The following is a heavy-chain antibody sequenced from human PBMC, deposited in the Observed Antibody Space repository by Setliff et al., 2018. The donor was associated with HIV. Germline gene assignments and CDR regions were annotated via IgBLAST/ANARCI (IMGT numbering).Heavy chain of an antibody. D-gene: IGHD2-2*01. V-gene: IGHV4-34*01. J-gene: IGHJ4*02. CDR3: ARRNVVVPAALDY. CDR2: IYHSGST. Sequence: SETLSLTCAVYGGSFSGYYWSWFRQPPGKGLEWIGIIYHSGSTYYNPSLKSRVTISVDTSKNQFSLKLSSVTAADTAVYYCARRNVVVPAALDYWGQGTLVTSPQ. CDR1: GGSFSGYY.